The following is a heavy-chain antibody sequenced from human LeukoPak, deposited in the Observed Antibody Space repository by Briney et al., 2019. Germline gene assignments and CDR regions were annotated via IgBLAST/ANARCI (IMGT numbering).Heavy chain of an antibody. CDR2: IYHSGST. CDR3: ASSLIRDGYNVDY. J-gene: IGHJ4*02. V-gene: IGHV4-4*02. D-gene: IGHD5-24*01. CDR1: GVSISSSNW. Sequence: SGTLSLTCAVSGVSISSSNWWSWVRQPPGQGLEWIGEIYHSGSTNYNPSLKSRVTISVDTSKNQFSLKLSSVTAADTAVYYCASSLIRDGYNVDYWGQGTLVTVSS.